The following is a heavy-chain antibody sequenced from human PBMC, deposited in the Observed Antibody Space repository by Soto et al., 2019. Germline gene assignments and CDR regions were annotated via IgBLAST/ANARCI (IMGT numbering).Heavy chain of an antibody. V-gene: IGHV4-39*01. D-gene: IGHD2-15*01. CDR2: IYYSGST. J-gene: IGHJ5*02. CDR1: GGSISSSSYY. Sequence: QLQLQESGPGLVKPSETLSLTCTVSGGSISSSSYYWGWIRQPPGKGLEWIGSIYYSGSTYYNPSLKSRVTISVDTSKNQFSLKLSSVTAADTAVYYCARIRGDLGYCSGGSCYSRARFDPWGQGTLVTVSS. CDR3: ARIRGDLGYCSGGSCYSRARFDP.